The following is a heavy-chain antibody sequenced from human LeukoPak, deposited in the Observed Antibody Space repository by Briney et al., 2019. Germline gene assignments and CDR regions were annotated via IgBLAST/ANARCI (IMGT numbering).Heavy chain of an antibody. V-gene: IGHV3-48*03. Sequence: GGSLRLTCAASGFTFSSYEMNWVRQAPGKGLEWVSYISSSGSTIYYADSVKGRFTISRDNAKNSLYLQMNSLRAEDTAVYYCARDTTVVTLDYWGQGTLVTVSS. CDR2: ISSSGSTI. CDR3: ARDTTVVTLDY. D-gene: IGHD4-23*01. J-gene: IGHJ4*02. CDR1: GFTFSSYE.